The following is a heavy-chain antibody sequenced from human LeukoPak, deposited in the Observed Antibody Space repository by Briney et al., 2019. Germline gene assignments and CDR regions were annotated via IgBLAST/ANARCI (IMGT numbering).Heavy chain of an antibody. CDR3: ARHVRGGSSFDY. V-gene: IGHV4-34*01. CDR1: GGSFSGYY. CDR2: INHSGST. D-gene: IGHD2-15*01. J-gene: IGHJ4*02. Sequence: PSETLSLTCAVYGGSFSGYYWSWIRQPPGKGLEWIGEINHSGSTYYNPSLKSRVTISVDTSKNQFSLKLSSVTAADTAVYYCARHVRGGSSFDYWGQGTLVTVSS.